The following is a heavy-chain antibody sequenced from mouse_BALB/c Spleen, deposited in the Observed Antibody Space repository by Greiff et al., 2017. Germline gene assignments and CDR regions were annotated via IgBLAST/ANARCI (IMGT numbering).Heavy chain of an antibody. J-gene: IGHJ4*01. Sequence: EVQLVESGGGLVKPGGSLKLSCAASGFTFSSYAMSWVRQTPEKRLEWVASISSGGSTYYPDSVKGRFTISRDNARNILYLQMSSLRSEDTAMYYCARRGGYGAMDYWGQGTSVTVSS. D-gene: IGHD2-2*01. CDR3: ARRGGYGAMDY. V-gene: IGHV5-6-5*01. CDR2: ISSGGST. CDR1: GFTFSSYA.